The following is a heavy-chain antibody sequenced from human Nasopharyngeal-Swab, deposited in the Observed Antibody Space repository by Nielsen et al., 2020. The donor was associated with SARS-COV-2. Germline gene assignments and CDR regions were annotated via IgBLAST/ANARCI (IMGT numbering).Heavy chain of an antibody. CDR1: GGSISSSSYY. Sequence: SETLSLTCTVSGGSISSSSYYWGWIRHPPGKGLEWIGSIYYSGSTYYNPSLKSRVTISVDTSKNQFSLKLSSVTAADTAVYYCARQPLTGTTGGMDVWGQGTTVTVSS. CDR3: ARQPLTGTTGGMDV. CDR2: IYYSGST. J-gene: IGHJ6*02. V-gene: IGHV4-39*01. D-gene: IGHD1-7*01.